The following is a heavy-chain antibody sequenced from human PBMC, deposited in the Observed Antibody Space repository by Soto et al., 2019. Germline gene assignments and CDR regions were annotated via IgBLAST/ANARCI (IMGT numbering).Heavy chain of an antibody. CDR1: GFTFSSYA. CDR2: ISGSGGST. D-gene: IGHD3-16*01. Sequence: GGSLRLSCAASGFTFSSYAMSWVRQAPGKGLEWVSAISGSGGSTYYADSVKGRFTISRDNSKNTLYLQMNSLRAEDTAVYYCAKGTFPFGLIMITPEYYFDYWGQGTLVTVSS. V-gene: IGHV3-23*01. J-gene: IGHJ4*02. CDR3: AKGTFPFGLIMITPEYYFDY.